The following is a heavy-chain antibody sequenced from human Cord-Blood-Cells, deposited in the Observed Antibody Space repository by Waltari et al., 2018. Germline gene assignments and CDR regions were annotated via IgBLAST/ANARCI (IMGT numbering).Heavy chain of an antibody. D-gene: IGHD6-19*01. J-gene: IGHJ4*02. CDR3: ARDGKIAVAGTRPLCDY. Sequence: QVQLVQSGAEGKKPGAPVKVYCKASGYTFTCYVISWVRQAPGQGLEWMGWITAYTGNTNGAQKLECRVNMTTEPSTSTAYTERRRLRADETVVYYCARDGKIAVAGTRPLCDYWGQGTLVTVSS. CDR1: GYTFTCYV. V-gene: IGHV1-18*01. CDR2: ITAYTGNT.